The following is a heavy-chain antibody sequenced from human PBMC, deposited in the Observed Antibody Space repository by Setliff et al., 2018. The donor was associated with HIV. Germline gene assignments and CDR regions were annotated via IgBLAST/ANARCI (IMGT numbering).Heavy chain of an antibody. Sequence: ASVKVSCKASGYTFTGYYMHWVRQVPGQGPEWLGRINPKSGGTRYAQKFQGRVSMTRDTAISTAYMELSRLRSDDSAVYYCARLPFITIFGVLNGDDGFDIWGQGTMVTVSS. CDR1: GYTFTGYY. V-gene: IGHV1-2*06. CDR2: INPKSGGT. CDR3: ARLPFITIFGVLNGDDGFDI. J-gene: IGHJ3*02. D-gene: IGHD3-3*01.